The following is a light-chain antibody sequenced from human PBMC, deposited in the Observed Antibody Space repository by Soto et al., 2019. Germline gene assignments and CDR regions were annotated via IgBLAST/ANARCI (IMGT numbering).Light chain of an antibody. V-gene: IGLV1-40*01. J-gene: IGLJ1*01. CDR2: GNS. CDR1: SSNSGAGYD. CDR3: QSYDRSLSGVYV. Sequence: QSVLTQPPSVSGAPGQRVTISCTGSSSNSGAGYDVHWYQQLPGTAPKLLIYGNSNRPSGVPDRFSGSKSGTSASLAITGLQAEDEADYYCQSYDRSLSGVYVFGTGTKLTVL.